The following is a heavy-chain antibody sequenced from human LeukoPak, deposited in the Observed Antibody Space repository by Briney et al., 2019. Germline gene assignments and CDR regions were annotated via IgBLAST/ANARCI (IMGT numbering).Heavy chain of an antibody. CDR3: VRDQRSIDFDY. CDR2: INHNGNVN. Sequence: GGSLRLSCAASGFTFSSYWMNWARQAPGKGLEWVASINHNGNVNYYVDSVKGRFAISRDNAKNSLYLQMNSLRAEDTAVYYCVRDQRSIDFDYWGQGTLVIVSS. CDR1: GFTFSSYW. J-gene: IGHJ4*02. V-gene: IGHV3-7*01. D-gene: IGHD6-6*01.